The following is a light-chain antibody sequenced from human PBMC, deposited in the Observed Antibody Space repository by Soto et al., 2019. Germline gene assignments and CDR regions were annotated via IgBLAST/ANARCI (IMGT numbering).Light chain of an antibody. V-gene: IGKV1-39*01. Sequence: DIQMTQSPYSLSASVGDSVTITCRASQNSRTSLNWYQQKPGRAPKLLIHSASALPSGVPSRFSGSGSGTEFTLTMSGLQPGDFATYYCQQGHSTPYTFGQGTKVEIK. CDR2: SAS. J-gene: IGKJ2*01. CDR1: QNSRTS. CDR3: QQGHSTPYT.